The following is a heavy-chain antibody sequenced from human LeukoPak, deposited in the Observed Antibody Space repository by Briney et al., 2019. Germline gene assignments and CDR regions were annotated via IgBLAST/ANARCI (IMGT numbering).Heavy chain of an antibody. CDR1: GGSISSSSYY. D-gene: IGHD5-12*01. CDR3: ATLYSGYALGDY. CDR2: IYYSGST. V-gene: IGHV4-39*01. Sequence: SETLSLTCTVSGGSISSSSYYWGWIRQPPGKGLEWIGSIYYSGSTYYNPSRKSRVTISVDTSKNQFSLKLRSVTAADTAVYYCATLYSGYALGDYWGQGTLVTVSS. J-gene: IGHJ4*02.